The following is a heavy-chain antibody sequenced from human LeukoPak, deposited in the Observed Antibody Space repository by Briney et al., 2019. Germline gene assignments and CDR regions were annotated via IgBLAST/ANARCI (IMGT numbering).Heavy chain of an antibody. CDR2: IDWDDDK. CDR1: GFSLSTSGMC. J-gene: IGHJ3*02. Sequence: ESGPTLVNPTQTLTLTCTFSGFSLSTSGMCVSWIRQPPGKALEWLARIDWDDDKFYSTSLKTRLTISKDTSKNQVVLTVTNMDPVDTATYYCARRIIEPTKDAFDIWGQGTMVTVSS. D-gene: IGHD1-14*01. CDR3: ARRIIEPTKDAFDI. V-gene: IGHV2-70*17.